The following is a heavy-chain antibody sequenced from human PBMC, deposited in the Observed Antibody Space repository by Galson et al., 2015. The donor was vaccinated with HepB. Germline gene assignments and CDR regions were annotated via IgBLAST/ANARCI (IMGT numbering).Heavy chain of an antibody. CDR2: ITPIFGSE. CDR3: ARQHDTNGYYLN. D-gene: IGHD3-22*01. Sequence: SVKVSCKASGGTFSTSTLSWVRQAPGQGLEWMGGITPIFGSENYAQKFQGRVTITADESTSTTYMEVRRLRSEDTAVYYCARQHDTNGYYLNWGQGTLVTVSS. J-gene: IGHJ4*02. CDR1: GGTFSTST. V-gene: IGHV1-69*13.